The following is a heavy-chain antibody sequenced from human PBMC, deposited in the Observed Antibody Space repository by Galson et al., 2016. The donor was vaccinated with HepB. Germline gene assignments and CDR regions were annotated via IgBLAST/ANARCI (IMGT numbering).Heavy chain of an antibody. CDR3: VRGGVFYCSGGICYQSYYGMDV. V-gene: IGHV3-33*01. CDR1: GFTFSSYG. Sequence: SLRLSCAASGFTFSSYGMHWVRQAPGKGLEWVAVIWYDGSNKYYADSVKGRFTISRDNSKNTVDLQMNSLRAEDTAVYYCVRGGVFYCSGGICYQSYYGMDVWGQGTTVTVSS. D-gene: IGHD2-15*01. CDR2: IWYDGSNK. J-gene: IGHJ6*02.